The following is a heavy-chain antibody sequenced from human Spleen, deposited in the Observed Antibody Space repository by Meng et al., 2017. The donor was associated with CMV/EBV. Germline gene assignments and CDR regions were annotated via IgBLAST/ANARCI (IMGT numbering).Heavy chain of an antibody. CDR3: ASQLWEDTAMAPG. CDR2: INSDGSST. CDR1: GFTFSSYW. V-gene: IGHV3-74*01. J-gene: IGHJ4*02. D-gene: IGHD5-18*01. Sequence: GESLKISCAASGFTFSSYWMHWVRQAPGKGPVWVSRINSDGSSTSYADSVKGRFTISRDNAKNTLYLQMNSLRAEDTAVYYCASQLWEDTAMAPGWGQGTLVTVSS.